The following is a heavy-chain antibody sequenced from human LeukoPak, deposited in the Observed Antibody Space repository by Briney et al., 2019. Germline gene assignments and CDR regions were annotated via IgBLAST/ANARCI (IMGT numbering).Heavy chain of an antibody. V-gene: IGHV1-18*01. Sequence: ASVKVSCKASGYTFTSYGISSVRQAPGQGLEWMGWISAYNGNTNYAQKLQGRVTMTTDTSTSTAYMELRSLRSDDTAVYYCARDLSNDRAFDYWGQGTLVTVSS. D-gene: IGHD4-11*01. CDR2: ISAYNGNT. J-gene: IGHJ4*02. CDR3: ARDLSNDRAFDY. CDR1: GYTFTSYG.